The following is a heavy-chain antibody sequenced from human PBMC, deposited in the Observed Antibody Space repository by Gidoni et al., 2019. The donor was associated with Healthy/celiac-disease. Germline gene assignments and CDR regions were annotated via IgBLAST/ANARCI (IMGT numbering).Heavy chain of an antibody. Sequence: QVQLQESGPGLVKPSETLSLPSTVSGGSLSSYYWSWIRQPAGKGLEWIGRIYTSGSTNYNPSLKSRVTMSVDTSKNQFSLKLSSVTAADTAVYYCAGADTIFGVATIDYWGQGTLVTVSS. V-gene: IGHV4-4*07. CDR3: AGADTIFGVATIDY. CDR1: GGSLSSYY. CDR2: IYTSGST. J-gene: IGHJ4*02. D-gene: IGHD3-3*01.